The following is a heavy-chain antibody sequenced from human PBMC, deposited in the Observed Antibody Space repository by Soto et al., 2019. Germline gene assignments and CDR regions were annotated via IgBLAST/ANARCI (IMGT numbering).Heavy chain of an antibody. CDR1: GYTFTSYG. D-gene: IGHD1-26*01. CDR2: ISAYNGNT. V-gene: IGHV1-18*01. CDR3: ARDSVGPTRFDH. J-gene: IGHJ4*02. Sequence: QVQLVQSGAEVKKPGASVKVSCKASGYTFTSYGISWVRQAPGQGLEWMGWISAYNGNTNYAQNLQGRVTMTTDTSTRTAYMELRTLRSDDTPVYYCARDSVGPTRFDHWGQGTLVTVSS.